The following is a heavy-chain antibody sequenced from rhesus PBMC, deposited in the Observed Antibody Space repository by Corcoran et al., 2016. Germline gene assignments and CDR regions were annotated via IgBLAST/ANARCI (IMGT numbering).Heavy chain of an antibody. V-gene: IGHV3S18*01. D-gene: IGHD1-26*01. CDR2: ISYTGGST. CDR1: GFSFSDYY. CDR3: ARDSITGTTRYGLDS. J-gene: IGHJ6*01. Sequence: EVQLVESGGGLAKPGGSLRLSCAASGFSFSDYYMSWVRQATGKGLAWVSGISYTGGSTYYADSVKGRFTISRENAKNTLYLQMDSLRAEDTAVYYCARDSITGTTRYGLDSWGQGVVVTVSS.